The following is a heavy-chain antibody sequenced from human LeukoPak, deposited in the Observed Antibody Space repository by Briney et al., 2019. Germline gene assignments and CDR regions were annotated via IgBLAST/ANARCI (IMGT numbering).Heavy chain of an antibody. Sequence: VASVKVSCKTSGYTFTSYGISWVRQAPGQGLEWMGWFNPNNGNTDYAQRLQGRLTVTKDTSTSTAYMELRSLRSDDTALYYCARDVGQYCSGGSCYPLDYWGQGTLVTVSS. CDR1: GYTFTSYG. J-gene: IGHJ4*02. CDR2: FNPNNGNT. CDR3: ARDVGQYCSGGSCYPLDY. V-gene: IGHV1-18*04. D-gene: IGHD2-15*01.